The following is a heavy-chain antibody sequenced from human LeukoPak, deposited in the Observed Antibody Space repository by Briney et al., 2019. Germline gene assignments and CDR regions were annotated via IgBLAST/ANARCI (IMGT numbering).Heavy chain of an antibody. CDR1: GYTFTSYY. V-gene: IGHV1-46*01. CDR2: INPSGGST. J-gene: IGHJ4*02. CDR3: ARVARSIGLGDY. Sequence: VSVKVSCKASGYTFTSYYMHWVRQAPGQGLEWMGIINPSGGSTSYAQKFQGRVTMTRDTSTSTVYMELSSLRSEDTAVYYCARVARSIGLGDYWGQGTLVTVSS. D-gene: IGHD3-10*01.